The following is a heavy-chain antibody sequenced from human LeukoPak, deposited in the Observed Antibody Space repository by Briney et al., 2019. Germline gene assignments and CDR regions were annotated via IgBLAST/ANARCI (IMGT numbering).Heavy chain of an antibody. CDR3: ARVPRSYYYYYYMDV. CDR1: GGSISSGDYY. CDR2: IYYSGSS. J-gene: IGHJ6*03. Sequence: SETLSLTCTVSGGSISSGDYYWSWIRQPPGKGLEWLGYIYYSGSSNYNPSLKSRVTMSADTSKNQFSLKLSSVTAADTAVYYCARVPRSYYYYYYMDVWGKGTTVTVSS. V-gene: IGHV4-61*08.